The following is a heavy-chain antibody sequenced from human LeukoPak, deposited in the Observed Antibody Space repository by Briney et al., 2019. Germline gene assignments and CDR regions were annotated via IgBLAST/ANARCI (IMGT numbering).Heavy chain of an antibody. V-gene: IGHV4-39*01. D-gene: IGHD3-3*01. J-gene: IGHJ2*01. Sequence: SETLSLTCTVSGGSISSSSYYWGWIRQPPGKGLEWIGSIYYSGSTYYNPSLKSRVTISVDTSKNQFSLKLSSVTAADTAVYYCARHPRITILGVGDWYFDLWGRGTLVTVSS. CDR3: ARHPRITILGVGDWYFDL. CDR1: GGSISSSSYY. CDR2: IYYSGST.